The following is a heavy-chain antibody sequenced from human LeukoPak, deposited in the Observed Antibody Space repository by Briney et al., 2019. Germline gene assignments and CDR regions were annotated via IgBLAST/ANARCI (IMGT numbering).Heavy chain of an antibody. V-gene: IGHV3-21*04. Sequence: GGSLRLSCAASGFTFSSYTMNWVRQAPGKGLEWVSSISPSSSYMYYADSVKGRFTISRDNAKNSLYLQMNSLRAEDTALYYCARGPYYYDSSGYYSANFDYWGQGTLVTVSS. J-gene: IGHJ4*02. D-gene: IGHD3-22*01. CDR2: ISPSSSYM. CDR3: ARGPYYYDSSGYYSANFDY. CDR1: GFTFSSYT.